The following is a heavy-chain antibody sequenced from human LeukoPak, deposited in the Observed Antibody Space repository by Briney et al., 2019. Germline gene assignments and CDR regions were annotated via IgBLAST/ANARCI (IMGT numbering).Heavy chain of an antibody. J-gene: IGHJ6*02. V-gene: IGHV4-4*02. Sequence: SGTLSLTCAVSGGSISSSNWWSWVRQPPGKGLEWIGEINHSGSTNYNPSLKSRVTISVDTSKNQFSLKLSSVTAADTAVYYCARVGSYSSSWYANYYSYGMDVWGQGTTVTVSS. CDR1: GGSISSSNW. CDR2: INHSGST. CDR3: ARVGSYSSSWYANYYSYGMDV. D-gene: IGHD6-13*01.